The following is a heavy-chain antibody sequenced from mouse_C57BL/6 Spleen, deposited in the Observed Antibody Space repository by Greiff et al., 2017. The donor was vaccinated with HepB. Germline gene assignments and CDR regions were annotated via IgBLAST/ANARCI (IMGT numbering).Heavy chain of an antibody. D-gene: IGHD3-3*01. Sequence: QVQLKQPGAELVRPGSSVKLSCKASGYTFTSYWMHWVKQRPIQGLEWIGNIDPSDSETHYNQKFKDKATLTVDKSSSTAYMQLSSLTSEDSAVYDCARQGPYYAMDYWGQGTSVTVSS. CDR2: IDPSDSET. CDR1: GYTFTSYW. J-gene: IGHJ4*01. CDR3: ARQGPYYAMDY. V-gene: IGHV1-52*01.